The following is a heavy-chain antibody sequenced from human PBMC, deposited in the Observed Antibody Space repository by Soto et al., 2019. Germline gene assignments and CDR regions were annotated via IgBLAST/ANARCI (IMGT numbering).Heavy chain of an antibody. J-gene: IGHJ4*02. CDR3: VRGSGGPES. CDR2: INNDGSDI. V-gene: IGHV3-74*01. Sequence: EVQLVESGGGLVQPGGTLRLSCAASGFTFRNYWMHWVRRPPGKGLVWLSRINNDGSDIVYADSVKGRFTFSRDNAKSTAYPQMNSLTAEDTAVYYCVRGSGGPESWGRGTQVTVSS. CDR1: GFTFRNYW.